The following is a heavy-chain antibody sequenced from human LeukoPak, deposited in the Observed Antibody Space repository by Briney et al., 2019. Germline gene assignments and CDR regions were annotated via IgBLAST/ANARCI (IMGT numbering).Heavy chain of an antibody. CDR2: ISTYNGNT. V-gene: IGHV1-18*01. J-gene: IGHJ6*03. CDR1: GYTFTSYG. Sequence: ASVKVSCKASGYTFTSYGISWVRQAPGQGLEWMGWISTYNGNTNYAQKLQGRVTMTTDTSTSTAYMELRSLRSDDTAVYYCARDGLGRYYDSSGYYYYYYYMDVWGKGTTVTISS. CDR3: ARDGLGRYYDSSGYYYYYYYMDV. D-gene: IGHD3-22*01.